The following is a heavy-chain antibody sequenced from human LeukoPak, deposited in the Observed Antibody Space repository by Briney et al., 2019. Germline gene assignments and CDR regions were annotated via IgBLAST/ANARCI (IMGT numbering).Heavy chain of an antibody. CDR1: GFTFSNFD. J-gene: IGHJ4*02. CDR3: ARGKIGYYYGDSDGF. Sequence: GGSLRLSCAVSGFTFSNFDMNWVRQAPGKGLEWVSYISTMSSTKYYADSVKGRFTISRDSAQNSLYLQMNSLRDEDTAIYYCARGKIGYYYGDSDGFWGQGTQVTVSS. D-gene: IGHD4-17*01. CDR2: ISTMSSTK. V-gene: IGHV3-48*02.